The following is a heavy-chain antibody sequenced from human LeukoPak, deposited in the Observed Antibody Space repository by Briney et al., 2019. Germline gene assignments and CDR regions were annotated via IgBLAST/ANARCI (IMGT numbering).Heavy chain of an antibody. CDR3: AREDIAAAVGDYFDY. Sequence: GGSLRLSCAASGFTFSTYWMSWVRQAPGKGLEWVADIKRDGSEKHYVDSVKGRFTISRDNAKNSLYLQMNSLGAEDTAVYYCAREDIAAAVGDYFDYWGQGTLVTVSS. CDR1: GFTFSTYW. V-gene: IGHV3-7*01. CDR2: IKRDGSEK. J-gene: IGHJ4*02. D-gene: IGHD6-13*01.